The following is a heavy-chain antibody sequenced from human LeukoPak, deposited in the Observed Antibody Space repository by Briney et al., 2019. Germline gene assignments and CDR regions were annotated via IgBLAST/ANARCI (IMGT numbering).Heavy chain of an antibody. J-gene: IGHJ4*02. CDR3: ARASYSSSSADY. CDR2: IYYSGST. CDR1: GGSVSSGSYY. D-gene: IGHD6-6*01. V-gene: IGHV4-61*01. Sequence: PSETLSLTCTVSGGSVSSGSYYWSWIRQPPGKGLEWIGYIYYSGSTTYNPSLKSRVTISVDTSKNPFSLTLSSVTAADTAVYSCARASYSSSSADYWGQGTLVTVSS.